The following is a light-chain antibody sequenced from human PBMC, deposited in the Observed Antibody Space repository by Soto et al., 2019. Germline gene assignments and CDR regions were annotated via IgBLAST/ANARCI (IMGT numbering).Light chain of an antibody. CDR3: QQYGSSPSIT. CDR1: QSVSSSY. Sequence: EIVLTQSPGTLSLSPGERATLSCRASQSVSSSYLAWYQQKPGQAPRLLIYDASSSATGIPDRFSGSGSGTNFTLTISRLEPEDVAVYYCQQYGSSPSITFGQGTRLEIK. J-gene: IGKJ5*01. V-gene: IGKV3-20*01. CDR2: DAS.